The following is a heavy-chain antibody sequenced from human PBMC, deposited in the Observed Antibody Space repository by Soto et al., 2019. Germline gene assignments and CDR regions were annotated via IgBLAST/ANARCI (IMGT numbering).Heavy chain of an antibody. D-gene: IGHD6-19*01. J-gene: IGHJ4*02. CDR3: AKDGSRGWSNFDY. Sequence: QVQLVESGGGVVQPGRSLRLSCAASGLIFNNNAMHWVRQAPGKGLEWVAVILYDGSNKYYADSVKGRFTISRDNSKNTLYREMNILRAEDTAVNYCAKDGSRGWSNFDYWGQGTLGTVSS. CDR1: GLIFNNNA. CDR2: ILYDGSNK. V-gene: IGHV3-30*18.